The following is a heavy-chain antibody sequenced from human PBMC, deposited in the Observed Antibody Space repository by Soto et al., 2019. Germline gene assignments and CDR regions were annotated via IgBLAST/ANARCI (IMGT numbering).Heavy chain of an antibody. Sequence: ASVKVSCKASGYTFTGYYMHWVRQAPGQGLEWMGWINPNSGGTNYAQKFQGRVTMTTDTSTSTAYMELRSLRSDDTAVYYCASQLWFGELLQSYYYGMDVWGQGTTVTVSS. D-gene: IGHD3-10*01. V-gene: IGHV1-2*02. J-gene: IGHJ6*02. CDR1: GYTFTGYY. CDR3: ASQLWFGELLQSYYYGMDV. CDR2: INPNSGGT.